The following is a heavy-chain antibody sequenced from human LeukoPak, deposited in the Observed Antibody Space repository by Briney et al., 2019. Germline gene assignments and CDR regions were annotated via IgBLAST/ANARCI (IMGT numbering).Heavy chain of an antibody. V-gene: IGHV3-48*04. CDR1: GFKFGSFS. J-gene: IGHJ4*02. CDR2: ITSTSGAT. Sequence: PGGSLRLSCEASGFKFGSFSMNWVRQAPGKGLEWLSYITSTSGATYYADSVKGRFTISRDNAKNSLYLQMDSLRADATAVYYCGRAIASYGDSAYWGQGTLVTVSP. D-gene: IGHD5-18*01. CDR3: GRAIASYGDSAY.